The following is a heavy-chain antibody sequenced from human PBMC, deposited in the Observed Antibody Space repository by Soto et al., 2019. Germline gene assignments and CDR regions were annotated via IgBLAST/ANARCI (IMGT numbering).Heavy chain of an antibody. J-gene: IGHJ4*02. CDR1: GGSISSYY. CDR2: ISYSGST. Sequence: QVQLQESGPGLVKPSETLSLTCTVSGGSISSYYWSWIRQPPGKGLEWIGYISYSGSTNYNPSLKSRATISVDTSKNQFTLKLSSVTAADTAVYYCAGSASRYYYDSSGYFDYWGQGTLVTVSS. D-gene: IGHD3-22*01. V-gene: IGHV4-59*01. CDR3: AGSASRYYYDSSGYFDY.